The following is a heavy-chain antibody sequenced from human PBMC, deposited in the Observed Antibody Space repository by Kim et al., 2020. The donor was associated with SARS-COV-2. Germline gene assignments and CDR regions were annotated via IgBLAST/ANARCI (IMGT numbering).Heavy chain of an antibody. Sequence: RSRVTMSVDPSKNQFSLKLSSVTAADTAVYYCAREGGDLAVAGMLWAFDYWGQGTLVTVSS. D-gene: IGHD6-19*01. V-gene: IGHV4-4*06. CDR3: AREGGDLAVAGMLWAFDY. J-gene: IGHJ4*02.